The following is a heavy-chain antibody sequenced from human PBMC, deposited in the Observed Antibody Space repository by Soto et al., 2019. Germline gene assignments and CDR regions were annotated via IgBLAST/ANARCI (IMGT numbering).Heavy chain of an antibody. V-gene: IGHV1-69*08. Sequence: QVQLVQSGAEVKKPGSSVKVSCKASGGTFSTYTITWVRQAPGQGLEWMGRIIPIIGITNYAHKFQGRDTITTDKFSGTAYLELTRLRSDDTAVDYSAGDPDSHYNDSQATSYPWGQETLVTVS. D-gene: IGHD3-22*01. CDR3: AGDPDSHYNDSQATSYP. CDR1: GGTFSTYT. CDR2: IIPIIGIT. J-gene: IGHJ5*02.